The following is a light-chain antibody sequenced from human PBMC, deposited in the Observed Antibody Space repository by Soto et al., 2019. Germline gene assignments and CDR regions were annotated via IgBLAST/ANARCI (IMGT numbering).Light chain of an antibody. V-gene: IGKV3-20*01. Sequence: EIVLTQSPGILSLSPGERASLSCGASQSISSNFLAWYQQKPGQAPRLLIYGASSRATGIPDRFSGTGSETDFTLTISRLEPEDFAVYYCQQYDNSPLTFGQGTRVEIK. J-gene: IGKJ5*01. CDR3: QQYDNSPLT. CDR1: QSISSNF. CDR2: GAS.